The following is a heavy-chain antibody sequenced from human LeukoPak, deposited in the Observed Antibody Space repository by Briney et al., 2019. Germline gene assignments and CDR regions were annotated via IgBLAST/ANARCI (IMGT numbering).Heavy chain of an antibody. CDR2: IKQDGSEK. D-gene: IGHD6-13*01. Sequence: GGSLRLSCAASGFTVSSNYMSWVRQAPGKGLEWVANIKQDGSEKYYVDSVKGRFTISRDNAKNSLYLQMNSLRAEDTAVYYCARVRDSSWYYYYYYMDVWGKGTTITVSS. CDR3: ARVRDSSWYYYYYYMDV. J-gene: IGHJ6*03. V-gene: IGHV3-7*01. CDR1: GFTVSSNY.